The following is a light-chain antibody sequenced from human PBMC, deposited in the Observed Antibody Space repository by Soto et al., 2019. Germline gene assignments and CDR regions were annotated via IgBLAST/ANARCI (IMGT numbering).Light chain of an antibody. J-gene: IGLJ3*02. V-gene: IGLV2-14*01. CDR2: EVS. CDR3: SSYRSTSTLGV. CDR1: SSDVGVYNY. Sequence: QSVLTQPASVSGSPGQSITISCTGTSSDVGVYNYVSWYQQHPGKAPKLMIYEVSNRPSGVSNRFSGSKSGNTASLTISGLQAEDEAAYYCSSYRSTSTLGVFGGGTKLTVL.